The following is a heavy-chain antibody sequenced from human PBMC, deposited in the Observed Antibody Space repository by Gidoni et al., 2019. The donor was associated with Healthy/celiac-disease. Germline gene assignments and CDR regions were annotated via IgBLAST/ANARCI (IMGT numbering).Heavy chain of an antibody. CDR3: ARDCGGDCLYYYYGMDV. D-gene: IGHD2-21*02. V-gene: IGHV3-7*01. J-gene: IGHJ6*02. CDR1: GFTFSSYW. Sequence: EVQLVESGGGLVQPGGSLRLSCAASGFTFSSYWMSWVRQAPGQGLEWVANIKQDGSEKYYVDSVKGRFTISRDNAKNSLYLQMNSLRAEDTAVYYCARDCGGDCLYYYYGMDVWGQGTTVTVSS. CDR2: IKQDGSEK.